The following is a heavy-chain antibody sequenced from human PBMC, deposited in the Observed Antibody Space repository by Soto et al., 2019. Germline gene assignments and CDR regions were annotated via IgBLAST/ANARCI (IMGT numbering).Heavy chain of an antibody. J-gene: IGHJ6*02. CDR3: ARHSNRGYSGYAHYYGMDV. V-gene: IGHV5-51*01. Sequence: HGESLKISCKGSGYSFTSYWIGWVRQMPGKGLEWMGIIYPGDSDTRYSPSFQGQVTISADKSISTAYLQWSSLKASDTAMYYCARHSNRGYSGYAHYYGMDVWGQGTTVTVSS. CDR1: GYSFTSYW. CDR2: IYPGDSDT. D-gene: IGHD5-12*01.